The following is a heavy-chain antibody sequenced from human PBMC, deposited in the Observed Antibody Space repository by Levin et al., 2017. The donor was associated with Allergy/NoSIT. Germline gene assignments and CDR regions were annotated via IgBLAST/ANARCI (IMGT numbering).Heavy chain of an antibody. CDR3: ARGLWDSSGWTFDY. CDR1: GGSISSSSYY. V-gene: IGHV4-39*01. CDR2: IYYSGST. J-gene: IGHJ4*02. Sequence: PSETLSLTCTVSGGSISSSSYYWGWIRQPPGKGLEWIGSIYYSGSTYYNPSLKSRVTISVDTSKNQFSLKLSSVTAADTAVYYCARGLWDSSGWTFDYWGQGTLVTVSS. D-gene: IGHD6-19*01.